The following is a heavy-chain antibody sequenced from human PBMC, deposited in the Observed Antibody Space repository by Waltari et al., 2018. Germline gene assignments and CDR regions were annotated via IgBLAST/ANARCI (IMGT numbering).Heavy chain of an antibody. CDR3: ARATHYNWNYVASYFYYMDV. J-gene: IGHJ6*03. CDR1: GYTSTGSY. D-gene: IGHD1-7*01. CDR2: FNPNSGAT. V-gene: IGHV1-2*02. Sequence: CQASGYTSTGSYIHWVRQAPGQGLQWVGYFNPNSGATKYAQNFQGRVTMTRDTSISAIYMHLTSLRSDDTAVYFCARATHYNWNYVASYFYYMDVWGTGTTITVSS.